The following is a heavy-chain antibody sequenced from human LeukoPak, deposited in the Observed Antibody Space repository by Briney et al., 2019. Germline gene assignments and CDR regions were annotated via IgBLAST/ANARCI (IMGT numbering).Heavy chain of an antibody. CDR3: VRDFVYTTA. CDR2: IRKDDGSAK. Sequence: PGGSLRLSCAASGFTFTGYWMSWIRQAPGKGLEWVAIIRKDDGSAKYYADSVKGRFTISRDNAKTLLYLQMGSLRVEDTAVYYCVRDFVYTTAWGQGTQVTVSS. D-gene: IGHD2-21*02. J-gene: IGHJ4*02. CDR1: GFTFTGYW. V-gene: IGHV3-7*03.